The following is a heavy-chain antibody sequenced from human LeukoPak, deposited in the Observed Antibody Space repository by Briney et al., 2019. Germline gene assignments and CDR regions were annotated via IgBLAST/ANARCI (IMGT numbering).Heavy chain of an antibody. D-gene: IGHD5-18*01. CDR3: ARSRSGYSYDHAAFDI. CDR1: GGSISNYY. V-gene: IGHV4-59*01. CDR2: IDYRGST. Sequence: SETLSLTCTVSGGSISNYYWSWIRQPPGKGLEWIAYIDYRGSTTYNPSLKSRVTISVDTSRNQFSLKLSSVTAAGTAVYYCARSRSGYSYDHAAFDIWGQGTMVTVSS. J-gene: IGHJ3*02.